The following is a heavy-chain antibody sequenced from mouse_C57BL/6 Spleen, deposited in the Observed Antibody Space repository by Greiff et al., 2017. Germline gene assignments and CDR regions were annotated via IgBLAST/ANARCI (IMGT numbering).Heavy chain of an antibody. D-gene: IGHD2-3*01. CDR1: GYTFTSYW. CDR2: IDPNSGGT. V-gene: IGHV1-72*01. CDR3: ARSVYDGYYAWFAY. J-gene: IGHJ3*01. Sequence: QVQLQQPGAELVKPGASVKLSCKASGYTFTSYWMHWVKQRPGRGLEWIGRIDPNSGGTKYNEKFKSKATLTVAKPSRTAYMQLSSLTSEDSAVYYCARSVYDGYYAWFAYWGQGTLVTVSA.